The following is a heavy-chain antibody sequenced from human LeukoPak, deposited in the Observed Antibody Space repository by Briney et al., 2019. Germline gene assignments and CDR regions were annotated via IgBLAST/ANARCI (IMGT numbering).Heavy chain of an antibody. CDR3: ARGDDSGYYDYFDY. D-gene: IGHD3-22*01. Sequence: GGSLRLSCAASGFTFSSYAMSWVRQAPGKGQEWVSTIYTGGNTYYAASVKGRFTISRDFSKNTVFLHMNSLRAEDTAMYYCARGDDSGYYDYFDYWGQGALVTVSS. V-gene: IGHV3-23*05. CDR2: IYTGGNT. J-gene: IGHJ4*02. CDR1: GFTFSSYA.